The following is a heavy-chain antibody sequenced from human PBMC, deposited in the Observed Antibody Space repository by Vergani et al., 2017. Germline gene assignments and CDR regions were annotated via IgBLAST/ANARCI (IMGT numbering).Heavy chain of an antibody. V-gene: IGHV3-7*01. CDR1: GFTFSSYW. CDR2: IKQDGSEK. D-gene: IGHD5-12*01. J-gene: IGHJ4*02. CDR3: ATVDIVATLDY. Sequence: EVQLVESGGGLVQPGGSLRLSCAASGFTFSSYWMSWVRQAPGKGLEWVANIKQDGSEKYYVDSVKGRFTISRDNAKNSLYLQMNSLRAEDTAVYYCATVDIVATLDYWGQGTLVTVSS.